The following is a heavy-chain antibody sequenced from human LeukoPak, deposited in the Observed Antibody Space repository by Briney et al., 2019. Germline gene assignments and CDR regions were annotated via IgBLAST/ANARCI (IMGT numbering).Heavy chain of an antibody. D-gene: IGHD3-9*01. J-gene: IGHJ4*02. CDR2: IYTGGST. CDR3: ARAILTGYQALHFDY. Sequence: PGGSLRLSCAASGFTVSSNYMSWVRQAPGKGLEWVSVIYTGGSTYYADSVKGRFTISRDNSKNRLYLQMNSLRAEDTAVYYCARAILTGYQALHFDYWGQGTLVTVSS. V-gene: IGHV3-66*01. CDR1: GFTVSSNY.